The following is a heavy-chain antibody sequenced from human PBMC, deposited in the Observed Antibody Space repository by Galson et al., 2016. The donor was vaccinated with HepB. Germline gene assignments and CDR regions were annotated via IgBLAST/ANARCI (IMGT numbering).Heavy chain of an antibody. CDR2: INPNSGGT. J-gene: IGHJ1*01. CDR3: ARASVSAEYFQY. V-gene: IGHV1-2*04. CDR1: GYTLSDYY. Sequence: SVKVSCKASGYTLSDYYMHWVRQAPGQGLEWMGCINPNSGGTNYAQKFQGWATMTRDPSISTVYMELGSLKSDDTAVYYCARASVSAEYFQYWGRGTLVTVSS.